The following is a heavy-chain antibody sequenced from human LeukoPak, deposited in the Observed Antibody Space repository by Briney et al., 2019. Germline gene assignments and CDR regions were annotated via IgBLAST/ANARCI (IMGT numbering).Heavy chain of an antibody. CDR1: GGSFSGYY. V-gene: IGHV4-34*01. CDR2: INHSGST. Sequence: SESLSLTCAVYGGSFSGYYWSWIRQPPGKGLEWIGEINHSGSTNYNPSLKSRVTISVDTSKKQFSLKLSSVTAADTAVYYCAKPYYYDSSGYFAFDYWGQGTLVTVSS. D-gene: IGHD3-22*01. J-gene: IGHJ4*02. CDR3: AKPYYYDSSGYFAFDY.